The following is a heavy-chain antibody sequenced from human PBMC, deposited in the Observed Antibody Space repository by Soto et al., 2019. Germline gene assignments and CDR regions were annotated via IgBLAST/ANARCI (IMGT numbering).Heavy chain of an antibody. D-gene: IGHD2-21*01. CDR2: ISSSGSTI. Sequence: GGSLRLSCAASGFTFSSYEMNWVRQAPGKGLEWVSYISSSGSTIYYADSVKGRFTISRDNAKNSLYLQMNSLRAGDTAVYYCAREGLHYYYGMDVWGQGTTVTVPS. V-gene: IGHV3-48*03. CDR3: AREGLHYYYGMDV. J-gene: IGHJ6*02. CDR1: GFTFSSYE.